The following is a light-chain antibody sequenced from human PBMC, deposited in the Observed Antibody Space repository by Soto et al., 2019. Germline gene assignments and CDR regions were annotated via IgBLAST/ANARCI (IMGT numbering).Light chain of an antibody. CDR2: GAS. CDR1: QSVSNN. V-gene: IGKV3-15*01. J-gene: IGKJ4*01. CDR3: QQYNNWPLT. Sequence: EIVMTQSPGTLSVSPGERATLSCRASQSVSNNLAWYQQKPGQAPRLLLYGASTRAPGIPARFSGSGSGTEFTLTISSLQSEDFAVYYCQQYNNWPLTFGGGTKVEI.